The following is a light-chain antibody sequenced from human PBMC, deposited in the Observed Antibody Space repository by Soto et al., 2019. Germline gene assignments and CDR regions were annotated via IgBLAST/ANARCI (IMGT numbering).Light chain of an antibody. Sequence: EIVLTQSPATLSLSPGERAALSCRASQSISAYLAWYQQRPGQAPRLLIYDASNRATGVPARFSGSGSVTDFTLTISGVESGDIAVYYCQQRDKSPRGTFGGVTNVDIK. CDR1: QSISAY. CDR3: QQRDKSPRGT. CDR2: DAS. V-gene: IGKV3-11*01. J-gene: IGKJ4*01.